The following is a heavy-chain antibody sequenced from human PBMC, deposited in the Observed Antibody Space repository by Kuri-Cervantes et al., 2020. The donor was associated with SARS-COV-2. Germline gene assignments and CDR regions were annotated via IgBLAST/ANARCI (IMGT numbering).Heavy chain of an antibody. CDR1: GASFTLSA. CDR3: ARGFDSPLDC. Sequence: SVKVSCKTSGASFTLSAFSWVRQAPGQGLEWMGGIIPMLHKAHYAQKFQDRVTITADESTSTLYIDLNNLKSDDTAVYYCARGFDSPLDCWGQGTLVTVSS. CDR2: IIPMLHKA. J-gene: IGHJ4*02. D-gene: IGHD3-9*01. V-gene: IGHV1-69*10.